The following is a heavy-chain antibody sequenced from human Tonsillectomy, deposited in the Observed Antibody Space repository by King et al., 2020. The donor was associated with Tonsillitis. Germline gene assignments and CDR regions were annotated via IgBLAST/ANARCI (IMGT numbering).Heavy chain of an antibody. V-gene: IGHV4-28*01. CDR1: GYSITNSNW. J-gene: IGHJ4*02. D-gene: IGHD3-10*01. CDR3: ARNLAEYYFDY. Sequence: QLQESGPGLVKPSDTLSLTCVVSGYSITNSNWWGWIRQSPGRGLELVGYIYTGGSTYYNPSLKSRVTMSIETPKNQFSLKLSSVTAVDTAVYYCARNLAEYYFDYWGQGTLVTVSS. CDR2: IYTGGST.